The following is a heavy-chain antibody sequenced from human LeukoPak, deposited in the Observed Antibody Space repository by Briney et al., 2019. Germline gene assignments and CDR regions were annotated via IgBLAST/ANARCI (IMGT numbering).Heavy chain of an antibody. D-gene: IGHD4-17*01. CDR1: GFTFNNYW. CDR3: ASQADSAYGDYN. V-gene: IGHV3-7*02. J-gene: IGHJ4*02. CDR2: IKQDGGEG. Sequence: QPGGSLRLSCAASGFTFNNYWMTWVRQAPGKGLEWVANIKQDGGEGSYGDSVKGRFTISRDNAKNTLYLQMNSLRAEGTAVYYCASQADSAYGDYNWGQGTLVTVSS.